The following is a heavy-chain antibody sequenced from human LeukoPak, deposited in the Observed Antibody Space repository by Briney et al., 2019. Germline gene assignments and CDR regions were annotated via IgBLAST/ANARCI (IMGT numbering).Heavy chain of an antibody. CDR3: AKDTDSSGYYYVAGGIDY. Sequence: QAGGSLRLSCAASGFTFSSYAMSWVRQAPGKGLEWVSAISGSGGSTYYADSVKGRFTISRDNSKNTLYLQINSLRAEDTAVYYCAKDTDSSGYYYVAGGIDYCGQGTLVTVSS. J-gene: IGHJ4*02. V-gene: IGHV3-23*01. CDR1: GFTFSSYA. CDR2: ISGSGGST. D-gene: IGHD3-22*01.